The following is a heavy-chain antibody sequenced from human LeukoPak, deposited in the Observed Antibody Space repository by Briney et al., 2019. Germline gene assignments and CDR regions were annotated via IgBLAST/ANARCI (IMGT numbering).Heavy chain of an antibody. CDR1: GYTFTSYD. V-gene: IGHV1-8*01. Sequence: ASVKVSCKASGYTFTSYDINWVRQATGQGLEWMGWMNPNSGNTGYAQKFQGRVTMTRNTSISTAYMELSSLRSEDTAVYYCARGRLQLLLGADFFYYMDVWGKGTTVIISS. CDR3: ARGRLQLLLGADFFYYMDV. D-gene: IGHD5-18*01. J-gene: IGHJ6*03. CDR2: MNPNSGNT.